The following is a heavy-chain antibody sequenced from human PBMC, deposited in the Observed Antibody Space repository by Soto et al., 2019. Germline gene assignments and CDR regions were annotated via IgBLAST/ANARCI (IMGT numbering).Heavy chain of an antibody. J-gene: IGHJ6*02. D-gene: IGHD3-16*01. V-gene: IGHV1-2*02. CDR3: ARDRGGGYYGMDV. CDR2: IDPNSDYT. Sequence: ASVKVSCKTSGYPFTVYAMHWVRQAPGQGLEWMGWIDPNSDYTDYAQKSQGRVTMTRDTSISTAYMEMSRLRSDDTAVYFCARDRGGGYYGMDVWGQGTTVTVSS. CDR1: GYPFTVYA.